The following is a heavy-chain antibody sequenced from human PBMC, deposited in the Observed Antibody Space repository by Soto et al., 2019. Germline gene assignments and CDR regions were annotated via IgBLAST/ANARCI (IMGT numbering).Heavy chain of an antibody. CDR2: VSGNGGST. J-gene: IGHJ4*02. CDR1: GFTFSTYA. D-gene: IGHD4-17*01. CDR3: TKSLYGGHL. V-gene: IGHV3-23*01. Sequence: ELQLLASGGGLVQPGGSLRLSCAASGFTFSTYAMSWVRQAPGKGLEWVSGVSGNGGSTSYADSVKGRFTISRDNSKNTLHMLMNGLRAEDTAVYYCTKSLYGGHLWGQGTLVTVSS.